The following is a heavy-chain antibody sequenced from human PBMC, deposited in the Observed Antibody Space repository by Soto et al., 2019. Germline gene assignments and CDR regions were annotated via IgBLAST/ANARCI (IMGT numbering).Heavy chain of an antibody. CDR2: INRNSGSI. J-gene: IGHJ1*01. Sequence: GGSLGLCCADSGFTFDDYAMHWIRQVPGKVLEWVSDINRNSGSIGYGDSVKGRVAISDDNDKKSVHLQVNSLSAEDTAIYYCVKDERSSWYSGQSRHRSQGTLVTVAS. V-gene: IGHV3-9*01. CDR1: GFTFDDYA. CDR3: VKDERSSWYSGQSRH. D-gene: IGHD6-13*01.